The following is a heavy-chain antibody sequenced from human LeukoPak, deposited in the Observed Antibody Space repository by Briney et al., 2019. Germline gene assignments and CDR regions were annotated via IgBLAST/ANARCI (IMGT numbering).Heavy chain of an antibody. CDR2: IFDDGSRE. V-gene: IGHV3-33*01. Sequence: GGSLRLSCAASGFIFSNYGMHWVRQAPGKGREWVAVIFDDGSREHFADSVKGRFTISRDDSRSTVLLQMNSLRAEDTAVYYCARDFKSGYVDSWGQGTLVTVSS. D-gene: IGHD3-3*01. CDR1: GFIFSNYG. J-gene: IGHJ4*02. CDR3: ARDFKSGYVDS.